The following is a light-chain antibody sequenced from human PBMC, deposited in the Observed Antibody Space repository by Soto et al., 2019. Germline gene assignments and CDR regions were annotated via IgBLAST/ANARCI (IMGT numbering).Light chain of an antibody. Sequence: QSALTRPASVSGSPGQSITISCTGTSSDVGGYNYVSWYQQHPGKAPKLMIYDVSNRPSGVSNRFSGSKSDNTASLTISGLQAEDEADYYCSSYTSSSTLYVVFGGGTKLTVL. J-gene: IGLJ2*01. CDR1: SSDVGGYNY. CDR3: SSYTSSSTLYVV. CDR2: DVS. V-gene: IGLV2-14*01.